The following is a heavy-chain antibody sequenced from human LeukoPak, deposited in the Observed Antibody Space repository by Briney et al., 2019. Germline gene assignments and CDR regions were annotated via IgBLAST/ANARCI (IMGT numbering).Heavy chain of an antibody. CDR3: AKDKREYYDSSGYYYGPFDY. CDR2: ISWNSGSI. Sequence: PGGSLRLSCAASGFTFDDYAMHWVRQAPGKGLEWVSGISWNSGSIGYADSVEGRFTISRDNAKNSLYLQMNSLRAEDTALYYCAKDKREYYDSSGYYYGPFDYWGQGTLVTVSS. J-gene: IGHJ4*02. CDR1: GFTFDDYA. D-gene: IGHD3-22*01. V-gene: IGHV3-9*01.